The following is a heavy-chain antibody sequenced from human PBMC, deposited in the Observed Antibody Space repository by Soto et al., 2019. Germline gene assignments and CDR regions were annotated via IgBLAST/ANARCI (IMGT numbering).Heavy chain of an antibody. V-gene: IGHV4-39*01. J-gene: IGHJ5*02. CDR2: IYYSGST. CDR1: GGSISSSSYY. CDR3: ARPDSSGFDP. Sequence: QLQLQESGPGLVKPSETLSLTCTVSGGSISSSSYYWGWIRQPPGKGLECIGSIYYSGSTYYNPSLKSRVTIYVDTSKNEFPMKLSSVTAADTAVYYCARPDSSGFDPWGKGTLVTVSS. D-gene: IGHD6-19*01.